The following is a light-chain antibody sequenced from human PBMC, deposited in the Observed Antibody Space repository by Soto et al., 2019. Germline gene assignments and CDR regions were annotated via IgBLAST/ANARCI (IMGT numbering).Light chain of an antibody. J-gene: IGLJ1*01. CDR3: SSHTSGSTRV. CDR2: EVT. CDR1: SGDVGGYDY. Sequence: QSALTQPAYVSGSPGESIAISCTGTSGDVGGYDYVSWYQQHPDKAPKLMIYEVTKRPSWVSNRFSGSKSGNTASLTISGLQPEDEADYYCSSHTSGSTRVFGSGTKVTVL. V-gene: IGLV2-14*01.